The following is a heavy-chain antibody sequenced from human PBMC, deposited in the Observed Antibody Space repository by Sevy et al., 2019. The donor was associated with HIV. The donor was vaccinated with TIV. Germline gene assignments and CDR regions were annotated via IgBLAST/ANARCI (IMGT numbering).Heavy chain of an antibody. CDR1: GFTVSSNY. J-gene: IGHJ4*02. V-gene: IGHV3-66*02. CDR3: ARGLDESSGFYSFDY. CDR2: IYSGSGT. Sequence: GGSLRLSCAASGFTVSSNYMSWVRQAPGKGLEWVTVIYSGSGTYYADSVKGRLTIFSDNSKNSLYLQMNSLRAEDTALYYCARGLDESSGFYSFDYWGQGTLVTVSS. D-gene: IGHD3-22*01.